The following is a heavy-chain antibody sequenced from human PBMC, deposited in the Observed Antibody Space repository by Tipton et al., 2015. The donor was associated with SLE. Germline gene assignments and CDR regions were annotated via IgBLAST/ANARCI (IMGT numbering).Heavy chain of an antibody. J-gene: IGHJ4*02. D-gene: IGHD5-12*01. CDR2: FYPSESAS. V-gene: IGHV5-51*01. Sequence: QLVQSGAEVKKSGESLKISCKASGYTFSSYWIAWVRQTPVKGLEWMGIFYPSESASRYSPSFQGQVTISADTSTSTAYLQWSSLRASDSGMYYCVRQVGYNGYVNWGQGTLVTVSS. CDR3: VRQVGYNGYVN. CDR1: GYTFSSYW.